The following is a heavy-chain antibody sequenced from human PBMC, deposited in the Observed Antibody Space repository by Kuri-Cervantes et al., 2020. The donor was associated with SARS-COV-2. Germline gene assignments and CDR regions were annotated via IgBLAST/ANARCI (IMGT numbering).Heavy chain of an antibody. D-gene: IGHD4-23*01. Sequence: ESLKISCTVSGGSISSYYWSWIRQPPGKGLEWIGYIYYSGSTSYNPSLKSRVTISVDTSKNQFSLKLSSVTAADTAVYYCARAIAHYGGPPSFSPNAFDIWGQGTMVTVSS. CDR2: IYYSGST. CDR3: ARAIAHYGGPPSFSPNAFDI. J-gene: IGHJ3*02. CDR1: GGSISSYY. V-gene: IGHV4-59*08.